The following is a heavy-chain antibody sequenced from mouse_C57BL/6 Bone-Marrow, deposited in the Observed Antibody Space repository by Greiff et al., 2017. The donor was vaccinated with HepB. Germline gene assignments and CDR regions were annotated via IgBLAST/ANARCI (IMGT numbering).Heavy chain of an antibody. V-gene: IGHV6-3*01. Sequence: EVMLVESGGGLVQPGGSMKLSCVASGFTFSNYWMNWVRQSPEKGLEWVAQIRLKSDNYATHYAESVKGRFTISRDDSKSSVYLQMNNLRAEDTGIYYCTEFTLYAMVYWGQGTSVTVSS. J-gene: IGHJ4*01. CDR2: IRLKSDNYAT. CDR1: GFTFSNYW. CDR3: TEFTLYAMVY.